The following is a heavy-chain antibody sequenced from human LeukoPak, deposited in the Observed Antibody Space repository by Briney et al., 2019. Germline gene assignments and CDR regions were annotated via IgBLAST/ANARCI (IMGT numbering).Heavy chain of an antibody. D-gene: IGHD3-22*01. CDR2: ISYDGSNK. CDR3: ARGYYDSSGLDY. V-gene: IGHV3-30-3*01. CDR1: GFTFSSSA. Sequence: GGSLRLSCAASGFTFSSSAMSWVRQAPGKGLEWVAVISYDGSNKYYADSVKGRFTISRDNSKNTLYLQMNSLRAEDTAVYYCARGYYDSSGLDYWGQGTLVTVSS. J-gene: IGHJ4*02.